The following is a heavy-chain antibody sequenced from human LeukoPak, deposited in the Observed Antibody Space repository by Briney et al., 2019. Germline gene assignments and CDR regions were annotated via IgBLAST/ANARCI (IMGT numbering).Heavy chain of an antibody. CDR3: ARVAGNCGGDCYRLVY. V-gene: IGHV1-8*01. CDR1: GYTFTTYD. Sequence: GASVKVSCKASGYTFTTYDINWVRQATGQGLEWMAWMNPNSGNAGYAQKFQGRVTMTRNTSISTAYMELSSLRSEDTAVYYCARVAGNCGGDCYRLVYWGQGILVTVAS. CDR2: MNPNSGNA. D-gene: IGHD2-21*01. J-gene: IGHJ4*02.